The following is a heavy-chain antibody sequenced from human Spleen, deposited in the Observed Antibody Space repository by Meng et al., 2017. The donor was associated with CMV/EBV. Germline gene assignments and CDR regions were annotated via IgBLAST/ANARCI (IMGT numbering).Heavy chain of an antibody. CDR2: ISGSGGST. CDR3: AKDPPGYCSGGSCYAGAFDI. J-gene: IGHJ3*02. D-gene: IGHD2-15*01. Sequence: GESLKISCAASGFTFSSYAMSWVRQAPGKGLEWVSAISGSGGSTYYADSVKGRFTISRDNSKNTLYLQMNSLRAEDTAVYYCAKDPPGYCSGGSCYAGAFDIWGQGTMVTVSS. V-gene: IGHV3-23*01. CDR1: GFTFSSYA.